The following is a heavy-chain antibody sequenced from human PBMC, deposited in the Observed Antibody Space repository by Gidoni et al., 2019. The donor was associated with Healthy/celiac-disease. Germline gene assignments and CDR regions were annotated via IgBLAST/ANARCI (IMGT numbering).Heavy chain of an antibody. Sequence: QVHLQDSGQGLLKPPGTLSLPSPVSGGPISSYYWSWIRQPPGKGLDWIGYIYYSGSTNYNPSLKSRVTISVDTSKNQFSLKLSSVTAADTAVYYCARGPYNWNYWYWGQGTLVTVSS. CDR3: ARGPYNWNYWY. CDR2: IYYSGST. D-gene: IGHD1-7*01. V-gene: IGHV4-59*01. CDR1: GGPISSYY. J-gene: IGHJ4*02.